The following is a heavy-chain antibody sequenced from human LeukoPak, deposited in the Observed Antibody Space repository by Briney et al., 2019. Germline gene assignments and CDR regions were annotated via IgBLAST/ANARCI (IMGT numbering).Heavy chain of an antibody. CDR2: IYYSGST. CDR3: ARLSIAAARKNVYYYYYGMDV. Sequence: SETLSLTCTVSGGSISSSSYYWGWIRQPPGKGLEWIGSIYYSGSTYYNSSLKSRVTISVDTSKNQFSLKLSSATAADTAVYYCARLSIAAARKNVYYYYYGMDVWGQGTTVTVSS. V-gene: IGHV4-39*01. CDR1: GGSISSSSYY. J-gene: IGHJ6*02. D-gene: IGHD6-13*01.